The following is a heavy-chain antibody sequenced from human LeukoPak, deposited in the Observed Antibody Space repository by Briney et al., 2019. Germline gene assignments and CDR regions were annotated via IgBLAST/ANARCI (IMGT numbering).Heavy chain of an antibody. Sequence: PGGSLRLSCAASGFTFSSYAMHWVRQAPGKGLEWVAVISYDGSNKYYADSVKGRFTISRDNSKNTLYLQMNSLRAEDTAVYYCSRDWDITPTDVCGQGTTVTVSS. V-gene: IGHV3-30-3*01. J-gene: IGHJ6*02. CDR3: SRDWDITPTDV. D-gene: IGHD2-15*01. CDR1: GFTFSSYA. CDR2: ISYDGSNK.